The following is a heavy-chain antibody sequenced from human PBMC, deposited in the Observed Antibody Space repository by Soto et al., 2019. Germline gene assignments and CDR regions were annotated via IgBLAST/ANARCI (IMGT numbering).Heavy chain of an antibody. CDR2: IYHSGST. CDR3: ARTICSSTSCYPLDAFDI. J-gene: IGHJ3*02. D-gene: IGHD2-2*01. V-gene: IGHV4-4*02. Sequence: QVQLQESGPGLVKPSGTLSLTCAVSSGSISSSNWWSWVRQPPGKGLEWIGEIYHSGSTNYNPSLKRRVTISVDQSKHQFSLKLSSVTAADTAVYYCARTICSSTSCYPLDAFDIWGQGTMVTVSS. CDR1: SGSISSSNW.